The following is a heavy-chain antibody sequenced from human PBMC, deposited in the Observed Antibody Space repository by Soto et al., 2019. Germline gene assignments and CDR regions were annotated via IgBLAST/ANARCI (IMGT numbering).Heavy chain of an antibody. J-gene: IGHJ5*02. D-gene: IGHD3-9*01. CDR1: GDSVSSNSAA. CDR3: AKSTLRYFDWLMRFDP. CDR2: TYYRSKWYN. Sequence: SQTLSLTCATSGDSVSSNSAAWNWIRQSPSRGLEWLGRTYYRSKWYNDYAVSVKSRITINPDTSKNQFSLQLNSVTPEDTAVYYCAKSTLRYFDWLMRFDPWGQGTLVTVSS. V-gene: IGHV6-1*01.